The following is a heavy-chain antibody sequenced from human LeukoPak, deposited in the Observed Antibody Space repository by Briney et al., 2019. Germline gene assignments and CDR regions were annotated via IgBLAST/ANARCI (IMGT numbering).Heavy chain of an antibody. CDR2: IRYDGNDK. V-gene: IGHV3-30*02. Sequence: GGSLRLSCAASGFTVSSNYMSWVRQAPGKGLEWVAFIRYDGNDKYYADSVKGRFTISRDNSKNTLYLQMNSLRAEDTAVYYCARERGSYYYGSGSYYNPPSFDYWGQGTLVTVSS. J-gene: IGHJ4*02. D-gene: IGHD3-10*01. CDR1: GFTVSSNY. CDR3: ARERGSYYYGSGSYYNPPSFDY.